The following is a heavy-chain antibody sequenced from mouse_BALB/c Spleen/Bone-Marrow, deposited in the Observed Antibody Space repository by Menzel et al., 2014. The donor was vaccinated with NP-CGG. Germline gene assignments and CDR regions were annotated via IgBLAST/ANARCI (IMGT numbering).Heavy chain of an antibody. Sequence: EVMLVESGGGLVQPGGSRKLSCAASGITFRNFGMHWVRQAPEKGLEWVAYISSGSSTIYYADTLKGRFTISRDNPKNTLFLQMTSLGSEDTAMYYCARIGRARVYAMDYWGQGTSVTVSS. CDR2: ISSGSSTI. V-gene: IGHV5-17*02. CDR1: GITFRNFG. J-gene: IGHJ4*01. CDR3: ARIGRARVYAMDY. D-gene: IGHD3-3*01.